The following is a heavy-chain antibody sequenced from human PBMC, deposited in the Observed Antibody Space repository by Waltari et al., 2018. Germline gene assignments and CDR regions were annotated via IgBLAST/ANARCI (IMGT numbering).Heavy chain of an antibody. Sequence: QVQLQESGPGLVKPSETLSLTCTVSGGSISSYYWSWIRQPPGKGLEWIGYIYYSGSTNYNPSLKNRVTISVDTSKNQFSLKLSSVTAADTAVYYCARRAVAGTLDAFDIWGQGTMVTVSS. D-gene: IGHD6-19*01. CDR1: GGSISSYY. CDR2: IYYSGST. V-gene: IGHV4-59*08. CDR3: ARRAVAGTLDAFDI. J-gene: IGHJ3*02.